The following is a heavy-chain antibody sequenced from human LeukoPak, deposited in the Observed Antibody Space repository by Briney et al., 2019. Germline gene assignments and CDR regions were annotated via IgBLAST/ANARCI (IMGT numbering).Heavy chain of an antibody. CDR2: IKRDGSGE. CDR1: GLIFGSRW. V-gene: IGHV3-7*01. CDR3: ASLLGDKTIFDF. Sequence: GGSLRLSCAASGLIFGSRWMSWIRQAPGKGLEWVANIKRDGSGEYYLDSVKGRFTISRDNAKNSLHLQMNSLRAEDTAVYYCASLLGDKTIFDFWGQGTLVTVSS. D-gene: IGHD1-26*01. J-gene: IGHJ4*02.